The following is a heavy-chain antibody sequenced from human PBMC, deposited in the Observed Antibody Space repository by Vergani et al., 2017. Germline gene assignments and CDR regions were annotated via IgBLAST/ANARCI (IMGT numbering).Heavy chain of an antibody. D-gene: IGHD5-12*01. CDR2: IGSTADGHAT. CDR3: SRGGYRGYDLNGYFYYYFMDV. CDR1: GFTFSDSA. Sequence: EVQLVESGGDLVQPGGSLKLSCAASGFTFSDSAVHWIRQASGKGLEWVGRIGSTADGHATVYDESLKGRFTISRDDSQNTAYLQLNSLKTEDTAVYFCSRGGYRGYDLNGYFYYYFMDVWGKGTTVTVSS. V-gene: IGHV3-73*02. J-gene: IGHJ6*03.